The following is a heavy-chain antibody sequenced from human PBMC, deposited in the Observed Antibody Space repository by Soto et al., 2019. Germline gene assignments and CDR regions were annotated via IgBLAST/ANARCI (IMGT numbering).Heavy chain of an antibody. Sequence: SETLSLTCTVSGGSISNYYWSWLRQPPGKGLEWIGYIYNSGNTTYNPSLESRVAMSVDTSKNHFSLKLASVTTADTAVYYCATFKAARPSWGQGTLVTVSS. J-gene: IGHJ5*02. D-gene: IGHD6-6*01. CDR3: ATFKAARPS. V-gene: IGHV4-59*01. CDR1: GGSISNYY. CDR2: IYNSGNT.